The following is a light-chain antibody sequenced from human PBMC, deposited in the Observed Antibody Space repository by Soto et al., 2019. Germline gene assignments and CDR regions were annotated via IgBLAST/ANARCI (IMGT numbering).Light chain of an antibody. V-gene: IGKV1-5*01. CDR1: QSVSNW. CDR2: DAS. Sequence: DIQMTQSLSTLSATVGDRVTITCRASQSVSNWLAWYHQKRGKAPELLIYDASSWQSGVPSRFSGSGSGTEFTLTISSLQPDDLATYNCQQYNTYSAFGQGTKM. J-gene: IGKJ1*01. CDR3: QQYNTYSA.